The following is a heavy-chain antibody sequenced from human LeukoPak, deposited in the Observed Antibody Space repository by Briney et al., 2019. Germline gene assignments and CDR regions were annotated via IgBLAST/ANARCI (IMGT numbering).Heavy chain of an antibody. J-gene: IGHJ4*02. Sequence: GGSLRLSCAASGFTFSSYEMNWVRQAPGKGLEWVSYISSSGSTIYHADSVKGRFTISRENHKNSLYLQMNSLRAEHTAVYYCARGYTSFDYWGQGTLVTVSS. CDR3: ARGYTSFDY. D-gene: IGHD5-12*01. CDR1: GFTFSSYE. CDR2: ISSSGSTI. V-gene: IGHV3-48*03.